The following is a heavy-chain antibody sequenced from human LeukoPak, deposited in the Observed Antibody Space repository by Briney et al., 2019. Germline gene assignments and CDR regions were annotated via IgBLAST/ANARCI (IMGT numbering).Heavy chain of an antibody. CDR2: IRYDGSKK. Sequence: PGGSLRLSCAASGLTFSRFGMHWVRQAPGKGLEWVAFIRYDGSKKYYADSVKGRFTISRDNSKNTLYLQMNSLRAEDTAVYYCAKGGRSGHDHLAYWGQGTLVTVSS. D-gene: IGHD5-12*01. CDR3: AKGGRSGHDHLAY. V-gene: IGHV3-30*02. CDR1: GLTFSRFG. J-gene: IGHJ4*02.